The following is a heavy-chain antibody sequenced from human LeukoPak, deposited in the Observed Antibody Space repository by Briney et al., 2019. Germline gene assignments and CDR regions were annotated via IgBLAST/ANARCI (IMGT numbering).Heavy chain of an antibody. V-gene: IGHV3-48*03. CDR3: ARALYDRYAFDI. D-gene: IGHD3-22*01. CDR2: ISSSGSTI. J-gene: IGHJ3*02. CDR1: LFTLCRYK. Sequence: GGSLRLSSAASLFTLCRYKMNRVRPAPRKGVEGVSYISSSGSTIYIAHSVRGRFTISRDKAQNSLYLQMNRLRAEGAAVYYCARALYDRYAFDIWGQGTMVTVSS.